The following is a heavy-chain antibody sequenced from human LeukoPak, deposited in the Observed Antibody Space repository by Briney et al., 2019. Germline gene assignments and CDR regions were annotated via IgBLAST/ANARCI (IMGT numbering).Heavy chain of an antibody. CDR2: INPRGGST. CDR1: GYTFTSYY. CDR3: ARDGRWLQFSFDY. J-gene: IGHJ4*02. D-gene: IGHD5-24*01. V-gene: IGHV1-46*01. Sequence: ASVKVSCKASGYTFTSYYMHWVRQAPGQGFEGMGIINPRGGSTSYAQKFQGRVTMTRDTSTSTVYMELSSLRSEDTAVYYCARDGRWLQFSFDYWGQGTLVTVSS.